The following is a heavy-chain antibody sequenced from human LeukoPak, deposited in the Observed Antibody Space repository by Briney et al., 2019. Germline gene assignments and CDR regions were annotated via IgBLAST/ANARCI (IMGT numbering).Heavy chain of an antibody. CDR3: AKTSGGNY. V-gene: IGHV3-23*01. D-gene: IGHD2-2*01. CDR2: ITGDGRIT. Sequence: GGSLRPSCAASGFTFSSYAMSWVRQAPGKGLEWVSAITGDGRITYYADSVKGRFAISRDNSKNTLDLQMNSLRAEDTGVYYCAKTSGGNYWGQGTLVTVSS. J-gene: IGHJ4*02. CDR1: GFTFSSYA.